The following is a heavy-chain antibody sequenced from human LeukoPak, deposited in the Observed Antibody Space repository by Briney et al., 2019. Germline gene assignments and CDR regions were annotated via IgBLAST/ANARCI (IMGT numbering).Heavy chain of an antibody. J-gene: IGHJ5*02. CDR3: ARDLTSTDSFDP. CDR2: IYSGGST. D-gene: IGHD3-9*01. Sequence: GGSLRLSCAASGFTVSSNYMSWVRQAPGKGLEWVSVIYSGGSTYYADSVKGRFTISRDNSKNTLYLQINSLGAEDASLYYCARDLTSTDSFDPWGQGALVTVSS. CDR1: GFTVSSNY. V-gene: IGHV3-66*02.